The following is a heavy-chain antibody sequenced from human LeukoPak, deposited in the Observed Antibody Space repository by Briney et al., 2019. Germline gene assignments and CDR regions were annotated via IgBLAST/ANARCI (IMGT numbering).Heavy chain of an antibody. D-gene: IGHD2-8*01. Sequence: GGSLRLSCAASGFTFSSYAMSWVRQAPGKGLEWVAVIWYDGSNEDYVDSVKGRFTISRDNSKNTLYLQMNSLRAEDTAVYYCAREMAVWGQGALVTVSS. CDR2: IWYDGSNE. V-gene: IGHV3-33*08. CDR3: AREMAV. J-gene: IGHJ4*02. CDR1: GFTFSSYA.